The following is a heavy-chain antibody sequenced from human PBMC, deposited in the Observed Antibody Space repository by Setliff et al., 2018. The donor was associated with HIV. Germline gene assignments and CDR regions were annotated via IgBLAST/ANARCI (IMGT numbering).Heavy chain of an antibody. CDR2: IIPIFSTS. V-gene: IGHV1-69*13. J-gene: IGHJ4*02. D-gene: IGHD2-21*01. CDR1: GSTFTSYA. Sequence: SEKVSCKASGSTFTSYAINWVRQAPGQGLEWMGGIIPIFSTSNYAQRFQGRVTITADESTSTAYMELYNLRSEDTAMYYCTRGRGIIGALVYWGQGTLVTVSS. CDR3: TRGRGIIGALVY.